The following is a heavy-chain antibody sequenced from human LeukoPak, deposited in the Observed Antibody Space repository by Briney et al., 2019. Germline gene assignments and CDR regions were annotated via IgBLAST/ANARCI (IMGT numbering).Heavy chain of an antibody. V-gene: IGHV4-34*01. CDR2: INHSGST. CDR3: ARGRRILRYYYGMDV. D-gene: IGHD2/OR15-2a*01. J-gene: IGHJ6*02. CDR1: GGSFSGYY. Sequence: SETLSLTSAVYGGSFSGYYWSWIRQPPGKGLEWIGEINHSGSTNYNPSLKSRVTISVDTSKNQFSLKLSSVTAADTAVYYCARGRRILRYYYGMDVWGQGTTVTVSS.